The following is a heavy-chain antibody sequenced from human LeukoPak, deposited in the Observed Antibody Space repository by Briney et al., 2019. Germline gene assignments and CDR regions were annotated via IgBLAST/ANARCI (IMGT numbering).Heavy chain of an antibody. CDR1: GFTFSSYG. CDR2: ISYDGSNK. J-gene: IGHJ4*02. CDR3: AKGPCLWFGELSCDY. V-gene: IGHV3-30*18. D-gene: IGHD3-10*01. Sequence: PGGSLRLSCAASGFTFSSYGMHWVRQAPGKGLEWVAVISYDGSNKYYADSVKGRFTISRDNSKNTLYLQMNSLRAEDTAVYYCAKGPCLWFGELSCDYWGQGTLVTVSS.